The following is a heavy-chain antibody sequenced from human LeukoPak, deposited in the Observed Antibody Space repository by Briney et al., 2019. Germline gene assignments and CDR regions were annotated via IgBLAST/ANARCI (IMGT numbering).Heavy chain of an antibody. CDR2: INPNSGGT. CDR3: ARGRVGTTGTTYYYYYMDV. V-gene: IGHV1-2*02. CDR1: GYTFTGYY. J-gene: IGHJ6*03. D-gene: IGHD1-1*01. Sequence: GASVKVSCKASGYTFTGYYMHWVRQAPGQGLEWMGWINPNSGGTNYAQKFQGRVTMTRDTSISTAYMELSRLRSEDTAVYYCARGRVGTTGTTYYYYYMDVWGKGTTVTISS.